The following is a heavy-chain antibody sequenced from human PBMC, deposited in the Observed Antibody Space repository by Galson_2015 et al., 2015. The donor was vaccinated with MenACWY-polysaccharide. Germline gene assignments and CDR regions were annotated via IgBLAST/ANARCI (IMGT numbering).Heavy chain of an antibody. CDR3: ARDYCSRTSCSGMDV. J-gene: IGHJ6*02. V-gene: IGHV3-30-3*01. D-gene: IGHD2-2*01. CDR1: GFTFSSYA. CDR2: ISYDATNK. Sequence: SVRVSCAASGFTFSSYAIHWVRQAPGKGLEWVAVISYDATNKYYRDSVKGRFTLSRDNSRNTVFLEMNSLRAEDTGLYYCARDYCSRTSCSGMDVWGQGTTVTVSS.